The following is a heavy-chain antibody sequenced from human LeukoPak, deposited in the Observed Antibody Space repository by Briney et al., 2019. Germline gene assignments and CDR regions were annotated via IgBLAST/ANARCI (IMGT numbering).Heavy chain of an antibody. Sequence: GGSLRLSCAASGFTFSSYWMSWVRQAPGKGLEWVANIKQDGSDRYYVDSVKGRFTISRDNAKNSLYLQVNSPRVEDTAVYYCARGYGSGASGPYYFDYWGQGTLVSVRS. J-gene: IGHJ4*02. CDR2: IKQDGSDR. V-gene: IGHV3-7*04. D-gene: IGHD3-10*01. CDR3: ARGYGSGASGPYYFDY. CDR1: GFTFSSYW.